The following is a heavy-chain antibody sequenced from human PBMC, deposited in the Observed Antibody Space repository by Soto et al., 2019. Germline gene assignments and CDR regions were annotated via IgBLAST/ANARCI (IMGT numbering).Heavy chain of an antibody. V-gene: IGHV2-5*02. D-gene: IGHD3-10*01. Sequence: QITLKESGPTLVNPTQTLTLTCTFSGFSLTTSGEAVGWIRQPPGKALEWLALIYWDDDKRSSPSLKSRLTITKDNSKNQVVLTMTNMDPVDTATYYCAHIPGSGQLLYSYYYYMDVWGKGTTVTVSS. CDR1: GFSLTTSGEA. CDR3: AHIPGSGQLLYSYYYYMDV. J-gene: IGHJ6*03. CDR2: IYWDDDK.